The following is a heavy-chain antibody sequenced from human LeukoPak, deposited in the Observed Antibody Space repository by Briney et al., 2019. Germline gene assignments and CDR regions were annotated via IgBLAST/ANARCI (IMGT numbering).Heavy chain of an antibody. CDR2: IYYSGST. D-gene: IGHD2-15*01. J-gene: IGHJ6*02. Sequence: SETLSLTCTVSGGSISRYYWSWIRDPPGKGLEWIGYIYYSGSTNYNPSLKSRVTISVDTSKNQFSLKLSSVTAADTAVYYCARGGYCSGGSCYKYYYGMDVWGQGTTVTVSS. V-gene: IGHV4-59*01. CDR3: ARGGYCSGGSCYKYYYGMDV. CDR1: GGSISRYY.